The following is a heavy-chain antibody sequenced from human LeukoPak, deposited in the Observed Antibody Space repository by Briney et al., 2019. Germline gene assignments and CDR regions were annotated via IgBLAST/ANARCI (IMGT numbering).Heavy chain of an antibody. J-gene: IGHJ4*02. V-gene: IGHV4-59*01. D-gene: IGHD3-16*01. CDR2: IFYSGST. Sequence: SETLSLTCTVSGGSISSYYWSWIRQSPGKGLEWIGYIFYSGSTNYNPSLKSRVTISIGTSKNQFSLKLSSVTAADTAVYYCAGGFDSNPDYWGQGTLVTVSS. CDR1: GGSISSYY. CDR3: AGGFDSNPDY.